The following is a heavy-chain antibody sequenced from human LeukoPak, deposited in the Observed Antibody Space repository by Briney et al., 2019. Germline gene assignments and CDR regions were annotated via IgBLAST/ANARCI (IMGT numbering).Heavy chain of an antibody. CDR1: EFTFSTYW. V-gene: IGHV3-7*01. J-gene: IGHJ4*02. Sequence: GGPLRLSCAASEFTFSTYWMSWVRQAPGKGLEWVANVNQDGGAKYYVDSVKGRFTISRDNAKNSLYLQMNSLRAEDTAVYYCAREERAYYYDSSGYPDYWGQGTLVTVSS. CDR2: VNQDGGAK. D-gene: IGHD3-22*01. CDR3: AREERAYYYDSSGYPDY.